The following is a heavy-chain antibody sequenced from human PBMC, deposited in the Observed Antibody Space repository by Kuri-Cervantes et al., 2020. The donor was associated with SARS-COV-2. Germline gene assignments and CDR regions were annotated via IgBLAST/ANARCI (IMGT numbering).Heavy chain of an antibody. D-gene: IGHD2-21*02. CDR1: GFTFSSYG. J-gene: IGHJ3*02. CDR2: IRYDGSNK. V-gene: IGHV3-30*02. Sequence: GESLKISCAASGFTFSSYGTHWVRQAPGKGLEWVAFIRYDGSNKYYADSVKGRFTISRDNSKNTLYLQMNSLRAEDTAVYYCANENCGGDCLIGAFDIWGQGTMVTVSS. CDR3: ANENCGGDCLIGAFDI.